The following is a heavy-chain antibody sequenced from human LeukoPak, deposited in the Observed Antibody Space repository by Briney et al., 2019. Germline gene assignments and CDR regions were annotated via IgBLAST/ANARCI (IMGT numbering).Heavy chain of an antibody. Sequence: GGSLRLSCAASGFTFSDYYMSWIRLAPGKGLEWVSYISSSGSTIYYADSVKGRFTISRDNAKNSLYLQMNSLRAEDTAVYYCARVQPTIQLWSYYYYYYCMDVWGKGTTVTISS. CDR1: GFTFSDYY. CDR3: ARVQPTIQLWSYYYYYYCMDV. V-gene: IGHV3-11*01. CDR2: ISSSGSTI. D-gene: IGHD5-18*01. J-gene: IGHJ6*03.